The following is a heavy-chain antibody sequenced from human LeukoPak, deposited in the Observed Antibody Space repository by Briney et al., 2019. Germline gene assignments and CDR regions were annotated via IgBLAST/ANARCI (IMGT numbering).Heavy chain of an antibody. CDR3: AKWDILAAPDMENYFDY. D-gene: IGHD6-13*01. CDR2: IIPILGIA. CDR1: GGTFSSYA. V-gene: IGHV1-69*04. Sequence: GASVKVSCKASGGTFSSYAISWVRQAPGQGLEWMGRIIPILGIANYAQKFQGRVTITADKSTSTAYMELSSLRTEDTAVYYCAKWDILAAPDMENYFDYWGQGTLVTVSS. J-gene: IGHJ4*02.